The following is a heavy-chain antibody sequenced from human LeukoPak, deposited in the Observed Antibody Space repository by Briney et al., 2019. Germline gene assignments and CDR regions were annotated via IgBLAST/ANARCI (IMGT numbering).Heavy chain of an antibody. CDR1: GFTFSSYS. D-gene: IGHD2-15*01. V-gene: IGHV3-21*04. Sequence: GGSLRLSCAASGFTFSSYSMNWVRQAPGKGLEWVSSISSSSSYIYYADSVKGRFTISRDNAKNSLYLQMNSLRAEDTAVYYCARDPGYCSGGSCYSGPILFDYWGQGTLVTVSS. J-gene: IGHJ4*02. CDR2: ISSSSSYI. CDR3: ARDPGYCSGGSCYSGPILFDY.